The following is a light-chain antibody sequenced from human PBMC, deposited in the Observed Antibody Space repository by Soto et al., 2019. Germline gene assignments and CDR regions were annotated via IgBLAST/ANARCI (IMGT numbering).Light chain of an antibody. J-gene: IGKJ4*02. CDR3: PRQT. CDR2: DVS. Sequence: EIVLTQSPATLSLSPGDSATLSCRASQSVRNTLAWYQQKPGQAPGRVIYDVSPRAAGIAARFSGSGSGTGCLLPTGRLVPEDVQVYFWPRQTFGGGTKVEI. CDR1: QSVRNT. V-gene: IGKV3-11*01.